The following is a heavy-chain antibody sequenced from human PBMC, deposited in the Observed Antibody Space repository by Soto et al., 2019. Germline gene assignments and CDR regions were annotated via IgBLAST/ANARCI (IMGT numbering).Heavy chain of an antibody. J-gene: IGHJ5*02. CDR1: GGSISSGDYY. CDR3: ARWVYYDSSGNLPTGGWFDP. D-gene: IGHD3-22*01. Sequence: NPSETLSLTCTVSGGSISSGDYYWSWIRQPPGKGLEWIGYIYYSGSTYYNPSLKSRVTISVDTSKNQFSLKLSSATAADTAVYYCARWVYYDSSGNLPTGGWFDPWGQGTLVTVSS. CDR2: IYYSGST. V-gene: IGHV4-30-4*01.